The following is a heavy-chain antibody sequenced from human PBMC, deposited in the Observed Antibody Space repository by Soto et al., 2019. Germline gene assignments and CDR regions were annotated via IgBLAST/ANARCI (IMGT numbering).Heavy chain of an antibody. D-gene: IGHD4-17*01. CDR1: GGSISSGGYY. CDR3: ARDSDRPTVTGWFDP. J-gene: IGHJ5*02. Sequence: SETLSLTCTVSGGSISSGGYYWSWIRQHPGKGLEWIGYIYYSGSTYYNPSLKSRVTISVDTSKNQFSLKLSSVTAADTAVYYCARDSDRPTVTGWFDPWGQGTLVTVSS. CDR2: IYYSGST. V-gene: IGHV4-31*03.